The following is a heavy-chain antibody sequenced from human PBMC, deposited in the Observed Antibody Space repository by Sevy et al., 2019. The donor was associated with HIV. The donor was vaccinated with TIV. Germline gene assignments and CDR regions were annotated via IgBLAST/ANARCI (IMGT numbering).Heavy chain of an antibody. CDR2: INQDGSQK. CDR1: GFTFSSHW. J-gene: IGHJ6*02. Sequence: GGSLRLSCAASGFTFSSHWMAWVRQAPGKGLEWVANINQDGSQKNHVESVKGRFTISRDNAKNLIYLQVSGLRPEDTAVYSCEREGYSYAFENYYGLAAWGQGTTLTVSS. V-gene: IGHV3-7*01. D-gene: IGHD5-18*01. CDR3: EREGYSYAFENYYGLAA.